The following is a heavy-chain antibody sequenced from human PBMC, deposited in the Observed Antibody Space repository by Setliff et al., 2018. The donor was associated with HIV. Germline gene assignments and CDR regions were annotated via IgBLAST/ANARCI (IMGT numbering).Heavy chain of an antibody. CDR3: ARTEAYNNYEDY. CDR2: IIPIYDTV. CDR1: GVTFRLYA. D-gene: IGHD3-10*01. J-gene: IGHJ4*02. Sequence: GASVKVSCKASGVTFRLYAIGWVRQAPGQGLEWMGGIIPIYDTVHYAEKFQGRLSITADESTTAAHMELSSLTSGDSAVYYCARTEAYNNYEDYWGQGTQVTVSS. V-gene: IGHV1-69*13.